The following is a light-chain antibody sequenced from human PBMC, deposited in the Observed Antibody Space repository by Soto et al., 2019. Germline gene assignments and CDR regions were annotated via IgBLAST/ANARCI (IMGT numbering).Light chain of an antibody. J-gene: IGKJ2*01. Sequence: EIVMTQSPGTLSLSPGERATISCRASQVIGSRYLAWYHQKSGQAPRLLIYGASSSATGIPDRFSGSGSGTDFPLTSSRLEPEDLGVYYCQQFGSSIPHTFGQGTKLEIK. CDR3: QQFGSSIPHT. CDR1: QVIGSRY. V-gene: IGKV3-20*01. CDR2: GAS.